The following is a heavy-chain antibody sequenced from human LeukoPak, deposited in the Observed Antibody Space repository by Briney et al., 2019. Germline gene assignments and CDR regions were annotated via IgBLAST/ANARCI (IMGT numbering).Heavy chain of an antibody. Sequence: PSETLSPTCTVSGGSISSYYWSWIRQPPGKGLEWIGYIYYSGSTNYNPSLKSRVTISVDTSKNQFSLKLSSVTAADTAVYYCARVSYDYYYYYMDVWGKGTTVTVSS. V-gene: IGHV4-59*01. J-gene: IGHJ6*03. D-gene: IGHD5-12*01. CDR2: IYYSGST. CDR1: GGSISSYY. CDR3: ARVSYDYYYYYMDV.